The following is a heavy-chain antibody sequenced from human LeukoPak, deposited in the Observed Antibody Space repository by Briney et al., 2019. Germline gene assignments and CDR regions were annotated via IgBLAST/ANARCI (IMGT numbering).Heavy chain of an antibody. V-gene: IGHV1-3*01. CDR2: INGGNGNT. CDR3: ARVPLHDDSGHYYPH. D-gene: IGHD3-22*01. CDR1: GYTFTSYG. J-gene: IGHJ1*01. Sequence: ASVKVSCKTSGYTFTSYGMHWVRQAPGQSLEWMGWINGGNGNTKYSEKFQGRVTIIRDTYASTAYIELSSLRSEDTAVYYCARVPLHDDSGHYYPHWGQGTLVTVSS.